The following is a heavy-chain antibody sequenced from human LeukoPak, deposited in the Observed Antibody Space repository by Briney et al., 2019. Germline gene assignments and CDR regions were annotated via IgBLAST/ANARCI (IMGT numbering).Heavy chain of an antibody. CDR3: ARGAHSSSWDYYYYYYMDV. CDR2: ISAYNGNT. J-gene: IGHJ6*03. CDR1: GYTFTSYG. D-gene: IGHD6-13*01. V-gene: IGHV1-18*01. Sequence: ASVKVSCKASGYTFTSYGISWVRQAPGQGLEWMGWISAYNGNTNYAQKLQGRVTMTTDTSTSTAYMELRSLRSDDTAVYYCARGAHSSSWDYYYYYYMDVRGKGTTVTVSS.